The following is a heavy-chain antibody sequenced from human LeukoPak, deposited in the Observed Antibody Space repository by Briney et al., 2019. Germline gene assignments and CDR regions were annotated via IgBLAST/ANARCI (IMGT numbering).Heavy chain of an antibody. CDR2: MNPNSGNT. V-gene: IGHV1-8*01. D-gene: IGHD7-27*01. CDR3: ARGPPNWGFDY. Sequence: ASVTASCKASGYTFTSYDINWVRQATGQQLEWMGWMNPNSGNTGYAQKFQGRVTMTRNTSISTAYMELSSLRSEDTAVYYCARGPPNWGFDYWGQGTLVTVSS. J-gene: IGHJ4*02. CDR1: GYTFTSYD.